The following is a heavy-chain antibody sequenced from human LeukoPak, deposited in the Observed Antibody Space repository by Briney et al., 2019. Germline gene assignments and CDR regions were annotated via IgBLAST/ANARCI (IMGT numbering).Heavy chain of an antibody. CDR1: GFTFSDYY. V-gene: IGHV3-11*03. J-gene: IGHJ3*02. CDR2: ISSSSSYT. CDR3: ATRSLIIAAAGTRAFDI. D-gene: IGHD6-13*01. Sequence: GGSLRLSCAASGFTFSDYYMSWIRQAPGRGLEWVSYISSSSSYTNYADSVKGRFTISRDNAKNSLYLQMNSLRAEDTAVYYCATRSLIIAAAGTRAFDIWGQGTMVTVSS.